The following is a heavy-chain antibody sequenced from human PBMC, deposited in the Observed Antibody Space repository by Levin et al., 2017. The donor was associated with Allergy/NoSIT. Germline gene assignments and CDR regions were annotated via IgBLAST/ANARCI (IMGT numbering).Heavy chain of an antibody. D-gene: IGHD5-24*01. Sequence: SETLSLTCTVSGGSISSYYWSWIRQPPGKGLEWIGYIYYSGSTNYNPSLKSRVTISVDTSKNQFSLKLSSVTAADTAVYYCAREKDGYNTGYFDYWGQGTLVTVSS. V-gene: IGHV4-59*01. CDR3: AREKDGYNTGYFDY. CDR2: IYYSGST. J-gene: IGHJ4*02. CDR1: GGSISSYY.